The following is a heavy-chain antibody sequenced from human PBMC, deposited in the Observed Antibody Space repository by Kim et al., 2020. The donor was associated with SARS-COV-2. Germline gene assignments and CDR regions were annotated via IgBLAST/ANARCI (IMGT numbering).Heavy chain of an antibody. D-gene: IGHD1-1*01. J-gene: IGHJ4*02. V-gene: IGHV3-23*01. Sequence: YYADSVKARFTISRDNSKNTLYLQMDSLRAEDTAVYYCAKAQNWNPAFDYWGQGTLVTVSS. CDR3: AKAQNWNPAFDY.